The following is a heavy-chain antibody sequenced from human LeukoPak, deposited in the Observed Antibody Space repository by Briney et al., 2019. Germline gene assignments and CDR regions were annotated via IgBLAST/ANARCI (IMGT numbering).Heavy chain of an antibody. V-gene: IGHV3-23*01. J-gene: IGHJ4*02. CDR1: AFAFSNHA. Sequence: GGSLRLSCTASAFAFSNHAMSWVRQAPGKGLEWVSPINISGGTTYYADSVKGRFTISRENSKSTLYLQMNNLRADDTAVYYCANEIRPNDYWGQGTLVTVSS. CDR3: ANEIRPNDY. D-gene: IGHD4-17*01. CDR2: INISGGTT.